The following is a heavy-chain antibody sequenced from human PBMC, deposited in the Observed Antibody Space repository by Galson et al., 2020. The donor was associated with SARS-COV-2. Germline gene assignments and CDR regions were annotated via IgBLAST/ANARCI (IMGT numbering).Heavy chain of an antibody. CDR2: VKEDGSEK. V-gene: IGHV3-7*01. CDR3: ARVLKQDYYNSSGYRPLENWFDP. D-gene: IGHD3-22*01. CDR1: GFTFSSYW. J-gene: IGHJ5*02. Sequence: PGGSLRLSCSASGFTFSSYWMSWVRQAPGKGLEWVASVKEDGSEKYYVDSVRGRFSISRDNAKNSLFLQMNSLRAEDTAVYYCARVLKQDYYNSSGYRPLENWFDPWGQGTLVTVSS.